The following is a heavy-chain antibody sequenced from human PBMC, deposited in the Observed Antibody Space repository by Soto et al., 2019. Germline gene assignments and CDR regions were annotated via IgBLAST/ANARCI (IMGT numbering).Heavy chain of an antibody. CDR2: IYHSGTT. D-gene: IGHD6-19*01. CDR3: ASLIAVANY. V-gene: IGHV4-4*02. Sequence: TSETLSLTWNVSGGSLTSYYWAWVRQSPGKGLEWIGEIYHSGTTNYNPSLKSRVTISVDKSKNQFSLKLSSVTAADTAVYYCASLIAVANYWGQGTLVTVSS. J-gene: IGHJ4*02. CDR1: GGSLTSYY.